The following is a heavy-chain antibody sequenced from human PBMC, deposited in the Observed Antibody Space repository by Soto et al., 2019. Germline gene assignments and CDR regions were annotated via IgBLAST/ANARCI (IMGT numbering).Heavy chain of an antibody. CDR1: GFTLSGYS. V-gene: IGHV3-21*01. CDR3: ARDTSRSLDF. CDR2: ISDSTT. Sequence: EVQLVESGGGLVKPGGSLRLSCAASGFTLSGYSMTWVRQAPETGLEWVASISDSTTYYADSVKGRFTISRDNAKNSVFLPMSILRAEDTAVYYCARDTSRSLDFWGQGTLVIVSS. D-gene: IGHD2-2*01. J-gene: IGHJ4*02.